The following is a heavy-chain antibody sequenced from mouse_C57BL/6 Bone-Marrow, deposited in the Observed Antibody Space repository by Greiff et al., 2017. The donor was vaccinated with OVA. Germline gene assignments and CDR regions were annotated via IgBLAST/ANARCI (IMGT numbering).Heavy chain of an antibody. D-gene: IGHD2-4*01. CDR3: AKRYDYDGQEVGDY. J-gene: IGHJ4*01. CDR2: IWSGGST. CDR1: GFSLTSYG. V-gene: IGHV2-4*01. Sequence: VKLVESGPGLVQPSQSLSITCTVSGFSLTSYGVHWVRQPPGKGLEWLGVIWSGGSTDYNAAFISRLSISKDNSKSQVFFKMNSLQADDTAIYYCAKRYDYDGQEVGDYWGQGTSVTVSS.